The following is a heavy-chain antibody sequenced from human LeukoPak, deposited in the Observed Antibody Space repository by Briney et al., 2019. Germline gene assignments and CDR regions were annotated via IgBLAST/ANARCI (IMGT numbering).Heavy chain of an antibody. CDR1: GFTFNTQW. Sequence: GVSLRLSCAASGFTFNTQWMHRLRLAPGKRLVWVSRINTAGSTTDYADSVKGRFTISRDNAKNTLYLQMNSLRAEDTAVYYCGRDLNWNQIDYWGQGSLVTVSS. J-gene: IGHJ4*02. CDR2: INTAGSTT. V-gene: IGHV3-74*01. D-gene: IGHD1-20*01. CDR3: GRDLNWNQIDY.